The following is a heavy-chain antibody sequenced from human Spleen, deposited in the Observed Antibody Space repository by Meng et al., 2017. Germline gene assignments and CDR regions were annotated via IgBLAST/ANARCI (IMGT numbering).Heavy chain of an antibody. J-gene: IGHJ4*02. CDR2: IIPIFGTE. D-gene: IGHD3-10*01. CDR3: ARSPLRGVQGSTYYFDY. V-gene: IGHV1-69*14. Sequence: VLLVQLGPGLEKPGTPVRVSCKASCGTFSSYAISWVRTAPGQGLAWMGGIIPIFGTENYAQKFQGRVTITANKSTSTAYMELSSLRSEDTAVYYCARSPLRGVQGSTYYFDYWGQGTLVTVSS. CDR1: CGTFSSYA.